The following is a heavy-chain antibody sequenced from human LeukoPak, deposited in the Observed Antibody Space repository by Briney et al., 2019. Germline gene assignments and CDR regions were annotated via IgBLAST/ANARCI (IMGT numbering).Heavy chain of an antibody. CDR2: INPSGGST. V-gene: IGHV1-46*01. CDR3: ARGVGSYFDS. Sequence: ASVKVSCKASGYTFTGYYMHWVRQAPGQGLEWMGIINPSGGSTSYAQKFQGRVTMTRDMSTSTVYMELSSLTSEDTAIYYCARGVGSYFDSWGQGTLVSVSS. CDR1: GYTFTGYY. J-gene: IGHJ4*02. D-gene: IGHD1-26*01.